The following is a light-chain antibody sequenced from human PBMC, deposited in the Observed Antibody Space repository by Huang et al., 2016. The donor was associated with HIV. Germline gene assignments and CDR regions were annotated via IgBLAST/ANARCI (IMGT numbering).Light chain of an antibody. CDR3: QQYNNWPPLT. CDR2: GTS. Sequence: EIVMTQFPATLSVSPGERATLSCRASQMFSTNFAWYKQMPGQAPRLRIHGTSTRATGVPARFSGSGFGTEFTLTISSLQSEDFAVYYCQQYNNWPPLTFGPGTKVDIQ. CDR1: QMFSTN. J-gene: IGKJ3*01. V-gene: IGKV3-15*01.